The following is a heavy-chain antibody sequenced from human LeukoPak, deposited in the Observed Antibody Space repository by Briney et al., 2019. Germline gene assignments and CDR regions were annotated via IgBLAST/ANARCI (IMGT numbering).Heavy chain of an antibody. Sequence: GGSLRLSCAASGFTFSSYEMNWVRQAPGKGLEWISYISGSGTTIHYADSVKGRFTISRDNAQNSLSLQMNSLRAEDTAVYFCTREDWGNTGHSFGSWGQGTLVTVSS. CDR1: GFTFSSYE. D-gene: IGHD7-27*01. J-gene: IGHJ4*02. V-gene: IGHV3-48*03. CDR2: ISGSGTTI. CDR3: TREDWGNTGHSFGS.